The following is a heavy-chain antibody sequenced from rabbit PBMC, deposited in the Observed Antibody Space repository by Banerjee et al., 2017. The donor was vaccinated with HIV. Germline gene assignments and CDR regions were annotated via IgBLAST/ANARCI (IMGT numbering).Heavy chain of an antibody. CDR1: GCDFSRNA. V-gene: IGHV1S47*01. D-gene: IGHD6-1*01. Sequence: QEQLVESGGGLVQPEGSLTLTCKASGCDFSRNAMCWVRQAPGKGLEWIGCIVPSSGGTWYASWVNGRFTISRTSSTTVTLQMTSLTAADTATYFCTRGTHDYTYGHAGWDYYPDGMDLWGPGTLVTVS. CDR2: IVPSSGGT. J-gene: IGHJ6*01. CDR3: TRGTHDYTYGHAGWDYYPDGMDL.